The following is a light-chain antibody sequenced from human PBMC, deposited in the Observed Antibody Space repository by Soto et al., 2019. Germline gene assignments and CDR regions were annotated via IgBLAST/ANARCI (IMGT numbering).Light chain of an antibody. CDR2: KAS. V-gene: IGKV1-5*03. J-gene: IGKJ4*01. CDR3: QQYSIYPPT. Sequence: DIQMTQSPSTLSASVGDRVTITCRASQSISSWLAWYQQKPAKAPKVLIQKASSLESGDPSRFSGSGSGTEFTLTITSLQPDDFATYHCQQYSIYPPTFGGGTKVEIK. CDR1: QSISSW.